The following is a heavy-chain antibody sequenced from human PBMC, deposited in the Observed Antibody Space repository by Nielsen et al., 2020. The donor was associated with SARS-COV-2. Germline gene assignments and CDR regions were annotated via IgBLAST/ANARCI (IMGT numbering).Heavy chain of an antibody. V-gene: IGHV3-11*01. CDR3: ARDRRVRGIMDY. D-gene: IGHD3-10*01. CDR1: GFTFSDYY. J-gene: IGHJ4*02. Sequence: GESLKISCAASGFTFSDYYMSWIRQAPGKGLEWVSYISSSGSTIYYADSVKGRFTISRDNAKNSVFLHMNSLRVEDTALYHCARDRRVRGIMDYWGQGTLVTVSS. CDR2: ISSSGSTI.